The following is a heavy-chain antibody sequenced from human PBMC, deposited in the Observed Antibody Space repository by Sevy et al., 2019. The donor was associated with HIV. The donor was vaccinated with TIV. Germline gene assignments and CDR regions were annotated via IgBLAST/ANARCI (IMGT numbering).Heavy chain of an antibody. CDR2: FDPEDGET. D-gene: IGHD3-22*01. J-gene: IGHJ4*02. CDR1: GYTLTELS. Sequence: ASVKVSCKVSGYTLTELSMHWVRQAPGKGLAWMGSFDPEDGETIYAQKFQGRVTMTDDTSTDTAYMELSSPRSEDTAVYYCATSRDYYERSGSNFDFWGQGTLVTVSS. V-gene: IGHV1-24*01. CDR3: ATSRDYYERSGSNFDF.